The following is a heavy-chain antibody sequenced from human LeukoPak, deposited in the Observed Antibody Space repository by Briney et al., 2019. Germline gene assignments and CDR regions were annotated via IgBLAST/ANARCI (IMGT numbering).Heavy chain of an antibody. CDR2: IYNSGRT. D-gene: IGHD3-10*01. J-gene: IGHJ6*02. CDR1: GGSISSYY. Sequence: PSETLSLTCTVSGGSISSYYWSWMRQPPGKGLEWIGYIYNSGRTNYSPSLKSRVTISVDTSKDQFSLKLNSVTAADTAVYYCARDWSGYYGSGMNYYYYYGMDVWGQGTTVTVSS. V-gene: IGHV4-59*01. CDR3: ARDWSGYYGSGMNYYYYYGMDV.